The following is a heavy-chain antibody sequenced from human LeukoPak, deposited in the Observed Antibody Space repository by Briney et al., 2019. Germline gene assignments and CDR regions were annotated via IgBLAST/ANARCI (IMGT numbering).Heavy chain of an antibody. CDR1: GFTFSSYG. Sequence: GGSLRLSCAASGFTFSSYGMHWVRQAPGKGLEWVAVISYDGSNKYYADSVKGRFTISRDNSKNTLYLQMNSLRAEDTAVYYCAKDGENYDSSGYYDYWGQGTLVTVSS. CDR2: ISYDGSNK. V-gene: IGHV3-30*18. D-gene: IGHD3-22*01. CDR3: AKDGENYDSSGYYDY. J-gene: IGHJ4*02.